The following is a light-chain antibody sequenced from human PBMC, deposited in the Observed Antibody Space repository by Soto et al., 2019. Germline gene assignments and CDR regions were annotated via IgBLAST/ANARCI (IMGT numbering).Light chain of an antibody. J-gene: IGKJ4*01. CDR2: DAS. Sequence: EIVMTQSPATLSVSPGERATLSCRASQSVNRNLAWYQQKPGQTPRLLIYDASSRATGIPARFSGSGSGTDFTLTISSLQSADFAVYYYQQYNTWPLTFGGGTNVEIK. CDR3: QQYNTWPLT. CDR1: QSVNRN. V-gene: IGKV3-15*01.